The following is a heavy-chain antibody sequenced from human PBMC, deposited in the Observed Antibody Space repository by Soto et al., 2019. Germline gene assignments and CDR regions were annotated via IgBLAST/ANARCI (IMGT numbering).Heavy chain of an antibody. CDR3: AGGYCSGGSCYYYGMDV. D-gene: IGHD2-15*01. Sequence: SVKVSCKASGGTFSIYAISWVRQAPGQGLEWMGGIIPIFGTANYAQKFQGRVTITADESTSTAYMELSSLRSEDTAVYYCAGGYCSGGSCYYYGMDVWGQGTTVTVSS. J-gene: IGHJ6*02. CDR1: GGTFSIYA. CDR2: IIPIFGTA. V-gene: IGHV1-69*13.